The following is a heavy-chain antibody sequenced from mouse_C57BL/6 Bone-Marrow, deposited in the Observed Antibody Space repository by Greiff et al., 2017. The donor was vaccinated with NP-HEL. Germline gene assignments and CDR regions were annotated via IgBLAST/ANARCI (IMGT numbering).Heavy chain of an antibody. CDR3: ARDRSYYGSRAFYAMDY. V-gene: IGHV5-4*01. J-gene: IGHJ4*01. Sequence: VQLQQSGGGLVKPGGSLKLSCAASGFTFSSYAMSWVRQTPEKRLEWVATISDGGSYTYYPDNVKGRFTISRDNAKNNLYLQMSHLKSEDTAMYYCARDRSYYGSRAFYAMDYWGQGTSVTVSS. D-gene: IGHD1-1*01. CDR2: ISDGGSYT. CDR1: GFTFSSYA.